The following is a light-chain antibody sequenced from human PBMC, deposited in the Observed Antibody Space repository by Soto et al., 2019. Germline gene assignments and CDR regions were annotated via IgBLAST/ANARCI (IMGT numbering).Light chain of an antibody. CDR3: QQYHNLWT. J-gene: IGKJ1*01. V-gene: IGKV3-15*01. Sequence: EIVMTQSPATLSVSPGERATLSCRASQSVSSKLAWYQQKPGQAPRLLIYGASSRATAIPARYSGSGSGTEFNLTISSLQSEDFALYYCQQYHNLWTFGQGTKVDIK. CDR2: GAS. CDR1: QSVSSK.